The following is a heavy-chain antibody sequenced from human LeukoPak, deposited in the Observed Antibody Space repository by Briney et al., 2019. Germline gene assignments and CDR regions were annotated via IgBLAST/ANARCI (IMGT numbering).Heavy chain of an antibody. J-gene: IGHJ3*02. CDR1: GYTLTELS. Sequence: ASVKVSCKVSGYTLTELSMHWVRQAPAKGLEWMGGFDPEDGETIYAQKFQGRVTMTEDTSTDTAYMELSSLRSEDTAVYYCATTVVVIQSDAFDIWGQGTMVTVSS. CDR3: ATTVVVIQSDAFDI. V-gene: IGHV1-24*01. CDR2: FDPEDGET. D-gene: IGHD3-22*01.